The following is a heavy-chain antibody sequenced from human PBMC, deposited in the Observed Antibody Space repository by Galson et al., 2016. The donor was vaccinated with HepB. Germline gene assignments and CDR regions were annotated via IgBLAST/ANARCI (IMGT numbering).Heavy chain of an antibody. V-gene: IGHV6-1*01. CDR2: TFYRSTRYS. CDR3: ARGGFGRGLTYLFDS. Sequence: CAISGDSVSANRAGWNWIRQSPSRGLEWLGRTFYRSTRYSEYGQSVKGRININADTSTNQLSLQMTSLTPEDTAVYYCARGGFGRGLTYLFDSWGQGTLVTVSS. J-gene: IGHJ4*02. CDR1: GDSVSANRAG. D-gene: IGHD3-10*01.